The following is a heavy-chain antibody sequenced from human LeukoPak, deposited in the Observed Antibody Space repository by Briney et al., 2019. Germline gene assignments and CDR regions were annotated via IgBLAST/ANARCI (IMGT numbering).Heavy chain of an antibody. CDR2: ISYDAVNK. D-gene: IGHD1-1*01. CDR1: GFTFSSYG. Sequence: GRPLRLSCAASGFTFSSYGMHWVRQAPGKGLEWVAVISYDAVNKYYADSVKGRFTISRDNAKNTLYLQMNSLRAEDTAVYYCARDRKTAGYYYGMDVWGQGTTVTVSS. V-gene: IGHV3-30*03. CDR3: ARDRKTAGYYYGMDV. J-gene: IGHJ6*02.